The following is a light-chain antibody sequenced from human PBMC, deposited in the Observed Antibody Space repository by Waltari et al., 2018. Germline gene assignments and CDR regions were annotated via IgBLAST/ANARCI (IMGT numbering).Light chain of an antibody. CDR1: QSVSRY. Sequence: EIVLTQSPATLSLSPGERATLSCRASQSVSRYLAWYQQKPGQAPRLLIYDTSSRATGIPARFSDSGSETDFTLTISSLEPEDSAVYYCQQRSNWPPLLTFGGGTKVEI. CDR3: QQRSNWPPLLT. J-gene: IGKJ4*01. V-gene: IGKV3-11*01. CDR2: DTS.